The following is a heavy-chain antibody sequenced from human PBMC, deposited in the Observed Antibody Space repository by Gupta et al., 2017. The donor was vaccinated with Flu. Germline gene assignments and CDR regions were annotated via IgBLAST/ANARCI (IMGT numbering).Heavy chain of an antibody. CDR2: IRASSSYM. V-gene: IGHV3-21*01. J-gene: IGHJ6*02. D-gene: IGHD2-2*01. Sequence: EVQLVESGGGLVKPGGSLRLSCAGSGFTFSDYTMNWVRQAPGKGLEWVSSIRASSSYMDYADSVRGRFTISRDNTKNSLYLQMNSLRAEDTAIYFCARDWGCFGQCSSANSAMDVWGQGTTVTVSS. CDR1: GFTFSDYT. CDR3: ARDWGCFGQCSSANSAMDV.